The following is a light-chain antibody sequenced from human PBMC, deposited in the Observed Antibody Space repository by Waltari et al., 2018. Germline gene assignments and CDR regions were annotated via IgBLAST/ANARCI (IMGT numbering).Light chain of an antibody. V-gene: IGKV1-5*03. CDR3: QQYNSYSRT. Sequence: DIQMTQSPSTLSASVGDRVTITCRASQSISSWLAGYQKKPGKAPKLLIYKAASLESGVPSRFSGSGSGTEFTLTISSLQPYDFATYYCQQYNSYSRTFGQGTKVEIK. CDR2: KAA. CDR1: QSISSW. J-gene: IGKJ1*01.